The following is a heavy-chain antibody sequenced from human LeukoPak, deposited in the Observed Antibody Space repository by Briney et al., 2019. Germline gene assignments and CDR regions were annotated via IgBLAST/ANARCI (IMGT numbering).Heavy chain of an antibody. J-gene: IGHJ5*02. CDR2: IYYSGST. V-gene: IGHV4-59*01. CDR1: GGSFSGYY. Sequence: PSETLSLTCAVYGGSFSGYYWSWIRQPPGKGLEWIGYIYYSGSTNYNPSLKSRVTISVDTSKNRFSLKLSSVTAADTAVYYCARNGALYDFWSGLNWFDPWGQGTLVTVSS. CDR3: ARNGALYDFWSGLNWFDP. D-gene: IGHD3-3*01.